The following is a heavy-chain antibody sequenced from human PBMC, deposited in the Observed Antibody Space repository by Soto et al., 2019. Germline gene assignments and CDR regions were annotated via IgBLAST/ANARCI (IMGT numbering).Heavy chain of an antibody. CDR2: ITSDTNTI. V-gene: IGHV3-48*02. Sequence: EVQLVESGGGLVQPGGSLRLTCVASGFPFSIYSMNWVRQAPGKGLEWSSYITSDTNTIKYADSVKGRFTISRDNSKNLVYLQMNSLRDEDTAVSFCARSAEGHFDYWGQGTVVTVSS. CDR3: ARSAEGHFDY. J-gene: IGHJ4*02. D-gene: IGHD6-25*01. CDR1: GFPFSIYS.